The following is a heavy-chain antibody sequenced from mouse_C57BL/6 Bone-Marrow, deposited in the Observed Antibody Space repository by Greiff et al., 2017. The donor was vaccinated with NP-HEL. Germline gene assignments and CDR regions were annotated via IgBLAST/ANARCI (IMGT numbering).Heavy chain of an antibody. CDR2: ISDGGSYT. Sequence: DVKLVESGGGLVKPGGSLKLSCAASGFTFSSYAMSWVRQTPEKRLEWVATISDGGSYTYYPDNVKGRFTISRDNAKNNLYLPMSHLKSEDTAMYYCARGVYYGLGVDVWGTGTTVTVSS. J-gene: IGHJ1*03. CDR3: ARGVYYGLGVDV. D-gene: IGHD1-1*01. CDR1: GFTFSSYA. V-gene: IGHV5-4*03.